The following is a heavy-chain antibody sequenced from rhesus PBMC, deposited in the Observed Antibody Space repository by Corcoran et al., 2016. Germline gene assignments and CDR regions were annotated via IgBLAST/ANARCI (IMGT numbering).Heavy chain of an antibody. D-gene: IGHD2-21*01. CDR1: GGSISSNY. CDR3: AGSDCTGSGCYLLYGLDS. J-gene: IGHJ6*01. V-gene: IGHV4-173*01. CDR2: SSGSGGST. Sequence: QLQLQESGPGLVKPSETLSLTCAVSGGSISSNYWSWSRQPPGKGLGWFGRSSGSGGSTDYNPSLKRRVTISPDTSKNQFALKLGSVTAADTAVYYCAGSDCTGSGCYLLYGLDSWGQGVVVTVSS.